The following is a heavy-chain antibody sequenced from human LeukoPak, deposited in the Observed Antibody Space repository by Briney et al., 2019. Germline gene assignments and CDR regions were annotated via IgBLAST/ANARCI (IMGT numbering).Heavy chain of an antibody. CDR2: MNPNSGNT. D-gene: IGHD6-25*01. CDR3: ARVWQRPPRTRAPVPGY. V-gene: IGHV1-8*01. CDR1: GYTFTSYD. Sequence: VASVKVSCKASGYTFTSYDINWVRQATGQGLEWMGWMNPNSGNTGYAQKFQGRVTMTRNTSISTAYMELSSLRSEDTAVYYCARVWQRPPRTRAPVPGYWGQGTLVTVSS. J-gene: IGHJ4*02.